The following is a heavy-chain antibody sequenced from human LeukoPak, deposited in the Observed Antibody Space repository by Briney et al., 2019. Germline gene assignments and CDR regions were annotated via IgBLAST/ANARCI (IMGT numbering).Heavy chain of an antibody. J-gene: IGHJ4*02. Sequence: ASVKVSCKASGYTFTGYYMHWVRQAPGQGLEWMGWISAYNGNTNYAQKLQGRVTMTTDTSTSTAYMELRSLRSDDTAVYYCARSGPLWFGEFLTAEGGLLDYWGQGTLVTVSS. D-gene: IGHD3-10*01. CDR1: GYTFTGYY. CDR2: ISAYNGNT. V-gene: IGHV1-18*04. CDR3: ARSGPLWFGEFLTAEGGLLDY.